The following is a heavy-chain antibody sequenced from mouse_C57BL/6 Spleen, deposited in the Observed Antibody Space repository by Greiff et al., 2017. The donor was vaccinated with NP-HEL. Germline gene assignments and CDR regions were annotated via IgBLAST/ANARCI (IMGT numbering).Heavy chain of an antibody. CDR1: GYTFTSYW. D-gene: IGHD1-1*01. J-gene: IGHJ2*01. CDR3: TRNWLITTVVATDY. V-gene: IGHV1-5*01. CDR2: IYPGNSDT. Sequence: VQLQQSGTVLARPGASVKMSCKTSGYTFTSYWMHWVKQRPGQGLEWIGAIYPGNSDTSYNQKFKGKAKLTAVTSASTAYMELSSLTNEDSAVYYCTRNWLITTVVATDYWGKGTTLTVSS.